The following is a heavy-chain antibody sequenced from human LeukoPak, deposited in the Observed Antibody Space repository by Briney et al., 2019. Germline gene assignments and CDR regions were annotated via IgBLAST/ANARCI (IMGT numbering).Heavy chain of an antibody. V-gene: IGHV1-18*01. CDR1: DYIFTNFG. CDR2: ISAYNGNT. J-gene: IGHJ5*02. Sequence: ASVKVSCKTSDYIFTNFGISWVRQAPGQGLEWMGWISAYNGNTNYAQKLQGRVTMTTDTSTSTAYMELRSLRSDDTAVYYCARVLEWFGTYNWFDPWGQGTLVTVSS. D-gene: IGHD3-10*01. CDR3: ARVLEWFGTYNWFDP.